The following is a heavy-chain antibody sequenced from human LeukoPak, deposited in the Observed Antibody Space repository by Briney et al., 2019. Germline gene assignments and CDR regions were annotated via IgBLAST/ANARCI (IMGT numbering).Heavy chain of an antibody. D-gene: IGHD5-12*01. CDR2: ISSTGSSI. CDR3: AGLDGGVATNY. CDR1: GFSFSTYS. J-gene: IGHJ4*02. V-gene: IGHV3-48*01. Sequence: PGGSLRLSCAASGFSFSTYSMNWVRQAPGKGLEWVSHISSTGSSIYYADPVKGRFTIARDNAKNSLSLQMNGLRAEDTAVYYCAGLDGGVATNYRGQGTLVTVSS.